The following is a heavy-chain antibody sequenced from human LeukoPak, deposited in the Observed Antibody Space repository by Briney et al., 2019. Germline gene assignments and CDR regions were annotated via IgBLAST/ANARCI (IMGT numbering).Heavy chain of an antibody. CDR1: GGSISSYY. D-gene: IGHD3-10*01. Sequence: PSETLSLTCTVSGGSISSYYWSWIRQPPGKGLEWIGYIYYSGSTNYNPSLKSRVTISVDTSKNQFSLKLSSVTAADTAVYYCARRGGSGSYYKATDDYWGQGTLVTVSS. CDR2: IYYSGST. J-gene: IGHJ4*02. V-gene: IGHV4-59*12. CDR3: ARRGGSGSYYKATDDY.